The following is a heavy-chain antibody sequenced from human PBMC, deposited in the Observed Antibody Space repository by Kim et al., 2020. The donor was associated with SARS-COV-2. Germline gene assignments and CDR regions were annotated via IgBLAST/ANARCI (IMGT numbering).Heavy chain of an antibody. D-gene: IGHD6-19*01. V-gene: IGHV4-39*01. J-gene: IGHJ5*02. Sequence: SETLSLTCTVSGGSISSSSYYWGWIRQPPGKGLEWIGSIYYSGSTYYNPSLKSRVTISVDTSKNQFSLKLSSVTAADTAVYYCIREAVAGKGNNWFDPWGQGTLVTVSS. CDR3: IREAVAGKGNNWFDP. CDR2: IYYSGST. CDR1: GGSISSSSYY.